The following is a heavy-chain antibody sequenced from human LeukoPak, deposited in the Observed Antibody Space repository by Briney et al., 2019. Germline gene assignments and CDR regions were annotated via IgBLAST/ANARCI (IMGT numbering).Heavy chain of an antibody. V-gene: IGHV1-46*01. D-gene: IGHD3-22*01. CDR3: ARSYDSSGSNSDFDY. Sequence: ASVKVSCKASGYTLTGYYMHWVRQAPGQGLEWMGIINPSGGSTSYAQKFQGRVTMTRDTSTSTVYMELSSLRSEDTAVYYCARSYDSSGSNSDFDYWGQGTLVTVSS. CDR1: GYTLTGYY. J-gene: IGHJ4*02. CDR2: INPSGGST.